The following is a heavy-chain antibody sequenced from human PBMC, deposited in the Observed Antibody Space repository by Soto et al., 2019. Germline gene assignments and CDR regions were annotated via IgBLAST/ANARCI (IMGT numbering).Heavy chain of an antibody. CDR2: ISASGRDI. Sequence: GGSLRLSCGASGFTFSNFAMSWVRQAPGRGLEWVSGISASGRDIHYADSVKDRFTVSRDNSKNTLYLQMNSLRAEDTAIYYCAKGKTSGWYYFDYWGQGALVTVSS. V-gene: IGHV3-23*01. J-gene: IGHJ4*02. CDR3: AKGKTSGWYYFDY. CDR1: GFTFSNFA. D-gene: IGHD6-19*01.